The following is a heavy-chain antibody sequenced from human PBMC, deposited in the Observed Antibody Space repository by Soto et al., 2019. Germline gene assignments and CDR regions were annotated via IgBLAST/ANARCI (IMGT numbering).Heavy chain of an antibody. Sequence: QVQLVQSGTEVQKPGASVKVSCKTSGYTFTTYGIHWVRQAPRQGLEWMGWISGYNGNTNYAQKFQDRVTMTTDTSRSIGYMELRSLTFEDTAVYYCARGAHGSGYGVYWGQGTLVTVSS. CDR2: ISGYNGNT. CDR3: ARGAHGSGYGVY. D-gene: IGHD3-3*01. CDR1: GYTFTTYG. J-gene: IGHJ4*02. V-gene: IGHV1-18*01.